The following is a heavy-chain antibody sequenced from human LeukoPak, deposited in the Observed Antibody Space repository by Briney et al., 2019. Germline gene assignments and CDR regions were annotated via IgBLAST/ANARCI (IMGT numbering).Heavy chain of an antibody. Sequence: ASVKVSCKASGYTFTDYYIHWVRQAPGQGLEWMGGIIPIFGTANYAQKFQGRVTITADKSTSTAYMELSSLRSEDTAVYYCARSSITMVRGVISGANWFDPWGQGTLVTV. D-gene: IGHD3-10*01. V-gene: IGHV1-69*06. J-gene: IGHJ5*02. CDR2: IIPIFGTA. CDR1: GYTFTDYY. CDR3: ARSSITMVRGVISGANWFDP.